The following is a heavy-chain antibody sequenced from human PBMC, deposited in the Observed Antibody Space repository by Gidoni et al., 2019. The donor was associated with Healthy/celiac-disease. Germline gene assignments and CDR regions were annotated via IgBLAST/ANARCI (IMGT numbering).Heavy chain of an antibody. CDR1: GFTFSSYA. J-gene: IGHJ4*02. CDR3: AKIGAVGGGDS. CDR2: ISSSGGST. Sequence: EVQLLESGGGLVQPGGSLRLSCGASGFTFSSYAMSWVRQAPGKGLEWVSGISSSGGSTYYADSVKGRFTISRDNSKNTLYLQMNSLRAEDTAVYYCAKIGAVGGGDSWGQGTLVTVSS. V-gene: IGHV3-23*01. D-gene: IGHD6-19*01.